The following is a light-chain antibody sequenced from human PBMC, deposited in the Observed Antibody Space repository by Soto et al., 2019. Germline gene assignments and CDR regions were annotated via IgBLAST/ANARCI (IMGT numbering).Light chain of an antibody. J-gene: IGKJ1*01. CDR1: LTVGTN. CDR2: GAS. Sequence: MTQSPATLSVSPGERATLSCRASLTVGTNLAWYQQKPGQPPRLLIYGASTRATGIPAKFSGSVSGTDFTLTISSLQSEDFAVYYCQHHNNWPPGTFGQGTRVEIK. V-gene: IGKV3-15*01. CDR3: QHHNNWPPGT.